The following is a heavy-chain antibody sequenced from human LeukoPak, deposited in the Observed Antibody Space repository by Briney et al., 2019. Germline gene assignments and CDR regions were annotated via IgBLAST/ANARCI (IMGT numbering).Heavy chain of an antibody. V-gene: IGHV4-59*08. CDR2: INNNGRT. J-gene: IGHJ5*02. CDR3: AGHDSSGLYSLTS. Sequence: SETLSLTCTVSGASITANFRSWIRQPPGKGLEWIGYINNNGRTGYNPSLKSRVTLSVDTSKNQVSLKLRSVTAADTAVYSCAGHDSSGLYSLTSWGQGTLVTVSS. CDR1: GASITANF. D-gene: IGHD6-19*01.